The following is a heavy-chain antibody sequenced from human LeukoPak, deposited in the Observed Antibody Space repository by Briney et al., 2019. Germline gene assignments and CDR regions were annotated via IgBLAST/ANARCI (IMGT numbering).Heavy chain of an antibody. J-gene: IGHJ4*02. D-gene: IGHD4-17*01. CDR1: GGSISSGGYY. Sequence: QSSQTLSLTCTVSGGSISSGGYYWSWVRQHPGKGLEWIGYIYYSGSAYYNPSLKSRVTISVDTSKNQFSLKLSSVTAADTAVYYCARGDYDYGDYGGLDYWGQGTLVTVSS. CDR3: ARGDYDYGDYGGLDY. V-gene: IGHV4-31*03. CDR2: IYYSGSA.